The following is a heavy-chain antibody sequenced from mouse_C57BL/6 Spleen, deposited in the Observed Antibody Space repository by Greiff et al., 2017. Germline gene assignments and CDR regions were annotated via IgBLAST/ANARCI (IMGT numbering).Heavy chain of an antibody. D-gene: IGHD2-2*01. J-gene: IGHJ4*01. CDR1: GFSLTSYG. CDR3: AKKEGVTTRYYAMDY. V-gene: IGHV2-5*01. Sequence: QVQLQQSGPGLVQPSQSLSITCPVSGFSLTSYGVHWVRQSPGKGLEWLGVIWRGGSTDYNAAFMSRLSITKDNSKSQVFFKMNSLQADDTAIYYCAKKEGVTTRYYAMDYWGQGTSVTVSS. CDR2: IWRGGST.